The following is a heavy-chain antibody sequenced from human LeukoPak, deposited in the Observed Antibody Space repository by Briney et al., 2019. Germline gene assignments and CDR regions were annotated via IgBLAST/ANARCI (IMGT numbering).Heavy chain of an antibody. J-gene: IGHJ4*02. CDR3: ARDTYYYGSGSYYSFDY. V-gene: IGHV4-59*12. CDR2: IYYSGST. D-gene: IGHD3-10*01. CDR1: GGSISSYY. Sequence: SETLSLTCTVSGGSISSYYWSWIRQPPGKGLEWIGYIYYSGSTNYNPSLKSRVTISVDTSKNQFSLKLSSVTAADTAVYYCARDTYYYGSGSYYSFDYWGQGTLVTVSS.